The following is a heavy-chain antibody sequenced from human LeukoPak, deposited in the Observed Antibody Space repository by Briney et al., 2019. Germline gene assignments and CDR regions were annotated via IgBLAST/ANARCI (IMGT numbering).Heavy chain of an antibody. D-gene: IGHD3-10*01. CDR1: GFTFSSYG. CDR2: ISYDGSNK. V-gene: IGHV3-30*18. CDR3: AKDLRAYYYGSGSFDY. J-gene: IGHJ4*02. Sequence: GKSLRLSCAVSGFTFSSYGMHWVRQAPGKGLEWVAVISYDGSNKYYADSVKGRFTISRDNSKNTLYLQMNSLRAEDTAVYYCAKDLRAYYYGSGSFDYWGQGTLVTVSS.